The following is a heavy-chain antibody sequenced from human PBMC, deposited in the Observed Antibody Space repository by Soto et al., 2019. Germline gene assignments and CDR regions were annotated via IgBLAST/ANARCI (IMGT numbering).Heavy chain of an antibody. CDR1: GFTFSSYW. J-gene: IGHJ6*02. CDR2: IKQDGSEK. CDR3: ARDKGDIVLVPAAIGLTPTYYYYGMDV. D-gene: IGHD2-2*01. Sequence: EVQLVESGGGLVQPGGSLRLSCAASGFTFSSYWMSWVRQAPGKGLEWVANIKQDGSEKYYVDSVKGRFTISRDNAKNSLYLQMNSLRAEDTAVYYCARDKGDIVLVPAAIGLTPTYYYYGMDVWGQGTTVTVSS. V-gene: IGHV3-7*01.